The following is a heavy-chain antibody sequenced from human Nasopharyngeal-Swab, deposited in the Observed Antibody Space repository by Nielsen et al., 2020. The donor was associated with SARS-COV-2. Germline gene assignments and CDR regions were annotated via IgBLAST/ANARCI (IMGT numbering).Heavy chain of an antibody. D-gene: IGHD3-22*01. V-gene: IGHV1-24*01. CDR1: GYTLTELS. CDR3: ATVEGYYWDFDY. CDR2: FDPEDGET. Sequence: ASVKVSCKASGYTLTELSMHWVRQAPGKGLEWMGGFDPEDGETIYAQKFQGRVTMTEDTSTDTAYMELSSLRSEDTAVYYCATVEGYYWDFDYWGQGTLVTVSS. J-gene: IGHJ4*02.